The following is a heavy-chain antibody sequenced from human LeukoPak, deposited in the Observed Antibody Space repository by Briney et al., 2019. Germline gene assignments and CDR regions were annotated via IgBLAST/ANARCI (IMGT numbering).Heavy chain of an antibody. J-gene: IGHJ6*03. Sequence: SETLSLTCTVSGVSISPNYLSWIRQPPGKGLEWIGYVYYTGSTNYNPSLKSRVTISVDASKKQFSLRLKSVTAADTAVYYCARGGVAVAGSPAADYYYYMDVWGKGTTVTVSS. CDR1: GVSISPNY. V-gene: IGHV4-59*01. D-gene: IGHD6-19*01. CDR2: VYYTGST. CDR3: ARGGVAVAGSPAADYYYYMDV.